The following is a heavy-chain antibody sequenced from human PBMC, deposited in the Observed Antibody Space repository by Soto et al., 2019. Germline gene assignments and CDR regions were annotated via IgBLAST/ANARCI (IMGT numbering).Heavy chain of an antibody. CDR3: ARGSGIVALPGELEDVNYDY. J-gene: IGHJ4*02. D-gene: IGHD1-1*01. CDR2: INESGST. CDR1: GQSFSGHS. V-gene: IGHV4-34*01. Sequence: QVQLQQWGAGLVKPSETLSLSCAVYGQSFSGHSWAWIRQPPGKGLEWIGEINESGSTYYNPSLKSRVTISTDTSKNQFPLKLSFVSAADTAAYFCARGSGIVALPGELEDVNYDYWGQGTLVNVSS.